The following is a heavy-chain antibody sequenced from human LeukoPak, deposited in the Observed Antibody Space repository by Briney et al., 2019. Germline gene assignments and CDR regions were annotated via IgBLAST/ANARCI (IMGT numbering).Heavy chain of an antibody. J-gene: IGHJ4*02. D-gene: IGHD5-12*01. V-gene: IGHV3-23*01. CDR2: ISGSTIYT. CDR1: GFTFSNHA. CDR3: ASQVSGYYFFDS. Sequence: PGGSLRLSCVVSGFTFSNHAMRRVRQAPGKGLEWVSAISGSTIYTYYADSVKGRFTTSRDNSKNTLYLQMNSLSVEDTAVYFCASQVSGYYFFDSWGQGTLVTVSS.